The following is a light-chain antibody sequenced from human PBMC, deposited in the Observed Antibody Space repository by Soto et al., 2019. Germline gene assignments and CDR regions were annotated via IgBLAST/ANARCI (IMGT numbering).Light chain of an antibody. CDR1: QTIAYNF. V-gene: IGKV3D-20*01. CDR3: QHYGDSSST. CDR2: DAS. J-gene: IGKJ4*01. Sequence: IVLTQSPGTLSVSPGEVDTLSCGASQTIAYNFLAWYQQKPGLAPRLLVYDASKRATGIPDRFSGSGSGTDFTLNITTLEPEDFAVYYCQHYGDSSSTFGGGTRVEI.